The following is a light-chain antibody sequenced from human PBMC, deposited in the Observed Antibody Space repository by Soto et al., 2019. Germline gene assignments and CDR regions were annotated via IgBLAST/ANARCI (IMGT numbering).Light chain of an antibody. V-gene: IGKV1-5*03. Sequence: DIQMTQSPSTLSASVGDRVINTCRASQSISSWLAWYQQKPGKAPNLLIYRASTLKSGIPSRFSGSGSGTEFTLTISSLQPDDFATYYCQQYDRASWTFGPGTKVEIK. CDR2: RAS. J-gene: IGKJ1*01. CDR3: QQYDRASWT. CDR1: QSISSW.